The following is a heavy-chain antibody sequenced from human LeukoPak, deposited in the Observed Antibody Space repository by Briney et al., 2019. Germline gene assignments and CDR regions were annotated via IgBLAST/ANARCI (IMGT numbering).Heavy chain of an antibody. D-gene: IGHD5-24*01. Sequence: PGGSLRLSCAASGFPFSTYTMHWVRQAPGKGLEWVALISYDVSNGYYADSVKGRFTISRDNARNTLYLQMNSLRAEDTAVYYCARDQRQFLDVWGKGTTVTVSS. V-gene: IGHV3-30*04. CDR1: GFPFSTYT. J-gene: IGHJ6*04. CDR3: ARDQRQFLDV. CDR2: ISYDVSNG.